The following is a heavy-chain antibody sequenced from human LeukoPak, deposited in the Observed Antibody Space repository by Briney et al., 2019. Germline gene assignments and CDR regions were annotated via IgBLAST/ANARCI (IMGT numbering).Heavy chain of an antibody. CDR3: AGSSGNVRPATPKWGNSEDY. CDR1: GFTFSSYA. D-gene: IGHD3-10*01. J-gene: IGHJ4*02. CDR2: ISGSGGST. Sequence: PGGSLRLSCAASGFTFSSYAMSWVRQAPGKGLGWVSAISGSGGSTYYADSVKGRFTISRDNSTDTPYLKMNSLRAEDTAVYYCAGSSGNVRPATPKWGNSEDYWGRGTLVTVSS. V-gene: IGHV3-23*01.